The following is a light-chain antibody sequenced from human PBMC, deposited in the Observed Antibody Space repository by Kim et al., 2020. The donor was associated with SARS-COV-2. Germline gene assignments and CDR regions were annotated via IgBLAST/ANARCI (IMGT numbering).Light chain of an antibody. CDR1: QSISTH. V-gene: IGKV1-39*01. CDR3: QQSYSSPPT. Sequence: ASIGDRVTITCRASQSISTHFNWYQKRPGEAPKLLIYGASNLQSGVPSRFSGSGSGTDFTLTISSLQPEDFATYYCQQSYSSPPTFGQGTKVDIK. CDR2: GAS. J-gene: IGKJ1*01.